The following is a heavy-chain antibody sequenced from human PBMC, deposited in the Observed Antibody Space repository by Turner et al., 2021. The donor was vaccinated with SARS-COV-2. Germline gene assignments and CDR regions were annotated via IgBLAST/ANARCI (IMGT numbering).Heavy chain of an antibody. Sequence: QVQLVQSGAHMKQPGASVKVSCNDSGYTFTSYGISWVRQAPEQGREWMGWISAYDGNTNYAQLLQGRIIMTTDTSTSTAYVEMRSLRSDETALYYWARSRRGDGAALAFDIWGQGTMVTISS. CDR1: GYTFTSYG. D-gene: IGHD7-27*01. CDR2: ISAYDGNT. V-gene: IGHV1-18*04. J-gene: IGHJ3*02. CDR3: ARSRRGDGAALAFDI.